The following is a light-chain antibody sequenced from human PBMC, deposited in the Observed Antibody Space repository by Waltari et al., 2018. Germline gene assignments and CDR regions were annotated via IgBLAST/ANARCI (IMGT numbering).Light chain of an antibody. V-gene: IGKV4-1*01. CDR2: WAS. CDR1: QSVLYSSNTKNY. CDR3: QQYYSTPYT. J-gene: IGKJ2*01. Sequence: DIVMTQSPDSLAVSLGEKATINCKSSQSVLYSSNTKNYLAWYQQKPGQTPKLLIYWASTRESGVPDRFSGSGSGTDFTLTISSLQAEDVAGYYCQQYYSTPYTFGQGTKLEIK.